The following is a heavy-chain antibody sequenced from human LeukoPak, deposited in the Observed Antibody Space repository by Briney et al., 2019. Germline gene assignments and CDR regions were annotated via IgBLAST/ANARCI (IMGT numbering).Heavy chain of an antibody. D-gene: IGHD2-15*01. J-gene: IGHJ5*02. CDR3: ARWAVAAKTWFNWFDP. CDR2: ISYSGST. CDR1: GGSISSGGYY. V-gene: IGHV4-31*03. Sequence: SETLSLTCTVSGGSISSGGYYWSWIRQHPGKGLEWVGYISYSGSTYYNPSLKSRVTISVDTSKNQFSLKLSSVTAADTAVYYCARWAVAAKTWFNWFDPWGQGTLVIVSS.